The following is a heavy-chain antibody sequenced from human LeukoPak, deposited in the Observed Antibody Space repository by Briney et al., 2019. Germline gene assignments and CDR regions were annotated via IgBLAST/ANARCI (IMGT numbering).Heavy chain of an antibody. V-gene: IGHV4-4*07. D-gene: IGHD5-12*01. CDR3: ARYRGASGYHFDY. CDR2: IYTSGST. Sequence: SETLSLTCTVSGGSISSYYWSWIRQPAGKGLEWIGRIYTSGSTNYNPSLKSRATMSVDTSKNQFSPKLYSVTAADTAVYYCARYRGASGYHFDYWGQGTLVTVSS. CDR1: GGSISSYY. J-gene: IGHJ4*02.